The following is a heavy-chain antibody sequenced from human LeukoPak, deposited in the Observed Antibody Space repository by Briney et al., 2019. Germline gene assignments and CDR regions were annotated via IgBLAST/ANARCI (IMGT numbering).Heavy chain of an antibody. Sequence: SETLSLTCTVSGGSISSSSYYWGWIRQPPGTGMEWIGYIYYSGSTNYNPSLKSRVTISVDTSKNQFSLKLSSVTAADTAVYYCARGSSWYDAFDIWGQGTMVTVSS. CDR1: GGSISSSSYY. J-gene: IGHJ3*02. D-gene: IGHD6-13*01. CDR3: ARGSSWYDAFDI. CDR2: IYYSGST. V-gene: IGHV4-61*05.